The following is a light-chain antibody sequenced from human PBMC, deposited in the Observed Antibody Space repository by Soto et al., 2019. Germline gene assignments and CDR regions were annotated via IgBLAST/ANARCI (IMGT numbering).Light chain of an antibody. CDR2: DAS. J-gene: IGKJ1*01. CDR1: QSISVS. Sequence: IQMTQSPYTLSASVGATVTITCRASQSISVSLAWYQQKPGKAPNLLIYDASTLQGGVPSRFSGSGSGTEFTLTVTSLQPEDFATYFCQQYDKYSTFGHGTKVDIK. CDR3: QQYDKYST. V-gene: IGKV1-5*01.